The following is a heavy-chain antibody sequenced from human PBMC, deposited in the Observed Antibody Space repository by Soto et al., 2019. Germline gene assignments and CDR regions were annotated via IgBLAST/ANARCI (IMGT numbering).Heavy chain of an antibody. CDR3: ARKRYYYDSSGYTYYFDY. D-gene: IGHD3-22*01. CDR1: GGTFSSYA. J-gene: IGHJ4*02. V-gene: IGHV1-69*13. CDR2: IIPIFGTA. Sequence: ASVKVSCKASGGTFSSYAISWVRQAPGQGLEWMGGIIPIFGTANYAQKFQGRVTITADESTRTAYMELSSLRSEDTAVYYCARKRYYYDSSGYTYYFDYWGQGTLVTVSS.